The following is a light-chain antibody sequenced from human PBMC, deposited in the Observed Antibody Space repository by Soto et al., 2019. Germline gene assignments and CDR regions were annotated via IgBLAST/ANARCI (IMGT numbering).Light chain of an antibody. J-gene: IGKJ4*01. V-gene: IGKV3-20*01. CDR3: QQYGTSLLT. Sequence: EIVLTQSPDTLSLSPGERAALSCRASQSVSSSYVAWYRQKPGQAPRLLIYGASSRATGIPDRFRGSGSGTDFTLTISGLELEDFAVYYCQQYGTSLLTFGGGTKVEIK. CDR2: GAS. CDR1: QSVSSSY.